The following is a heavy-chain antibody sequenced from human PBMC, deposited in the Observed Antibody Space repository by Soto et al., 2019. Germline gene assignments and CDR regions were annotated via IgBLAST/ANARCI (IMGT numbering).Heavy chain of an antibody. CDR2: INHSGST. D-gene: IGHD2-15*01. Sequence: QVQLQQWGAGLLKPSETLSLTCAVYGGSFSGYYWSWIRQPPGKGLEWIGEINHSGSTNYNPSLKSRVTISVDTSKNQFSLNLSSVTAADTAVYYCARGRRLSLVVVAPSRFDYWGQGTLVTVSS. V-gene: IGHV4-34*01. CDR1: GGSFSGYY. CDR3: ARGRRLSLVVVAPSRFDY. J-gene: IGHJ4*02.